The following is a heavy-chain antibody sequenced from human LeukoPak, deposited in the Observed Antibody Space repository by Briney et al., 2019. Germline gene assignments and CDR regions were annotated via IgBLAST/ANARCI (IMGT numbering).Heavy chain of an antibody. CDR1: GYTFTGYY. J-gene: IGHJ3*02. V-gene: IGHV1-2*02. Sequence: ASVKVSCKASGYTFTGYYMHWVRQAPGQGLEWMGWINPNSGGTNYAQKFQGRVTITRDTSASTAYMKLSSLRSEDMAVYYCARGSRRGAFDIWGQGTMVTVSS. CDR3: ARGSRRGAFDI. CDR2: INPNSGGT. D-gene: IGHD2-15*01.